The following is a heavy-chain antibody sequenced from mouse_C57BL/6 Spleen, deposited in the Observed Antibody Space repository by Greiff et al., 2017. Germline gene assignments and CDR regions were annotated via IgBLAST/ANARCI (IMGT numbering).Heavy chain of an antibody. CDR3: ARHCREGAMDY. CDR1: EYEFPSHD. Sequence: DVMLVESGGGLVQPGESLKLSCESNEYEFPSHDMSWVRKTPEKRLELVAAINSDGGSTYYPDTMDRRFIISRDTTKKTLYLQMSSLRSEDTALYYCARHCREGAMDYWGQGTSVTVSS. CDR2: INSDGGST. J-gene: IGHJ4*01. V-gene: IGHV5-2*01. D-gene: IGHD3-3*01.